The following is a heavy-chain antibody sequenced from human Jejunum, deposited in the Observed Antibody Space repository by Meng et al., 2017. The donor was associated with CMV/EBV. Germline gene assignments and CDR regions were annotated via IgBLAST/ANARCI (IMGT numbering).Heavy chain of an antibody. CDR1: GFTFRRHW. Sequence: GFTFRRHWVSWVRQAPGKGLEWVANIKQDGSQKNYVDYVKGRFTISRDNAKTSLYLQMNSLTAEDTALYYCAREESGDMPYAFNYWGQGTLVTVSS. V-gene: IGHV3-7*01. J-gene: IGHJ4*02. D-gene: IGHD3-16*01. CDR3: AREESGDMPYAFNY. CDR2: IKQDGSQK.